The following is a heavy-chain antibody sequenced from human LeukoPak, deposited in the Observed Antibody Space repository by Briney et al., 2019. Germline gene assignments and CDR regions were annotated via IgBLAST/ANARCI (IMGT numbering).Heavy chain of an antibody. D-gene: IGHD3-10*01. J-gene: IGHJ4*02. CDR2: ISGSGGST. CDR1: GFTFSSYA. V-gene: IGHV3-23*01. Sequence: GGSLRLSCAASGFTFSSYAMSWVRQAPGKGLEWVSAISGSGGSTYYADSVKGRFTISRDNSKNTLYLQMNGLRAEDTAVYYCAKVDNYYGSGSYSYWGQGTLVTVSS. CDR3: AKVDNYYGSGSYSY.